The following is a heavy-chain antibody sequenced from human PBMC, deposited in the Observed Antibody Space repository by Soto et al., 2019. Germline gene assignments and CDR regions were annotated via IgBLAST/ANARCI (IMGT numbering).Heavy chain of an antibody. V-gene: IGHV4-4*02. CDR3: ARVLATLGDRWYLDL. Sequence: QVELQESGPGLVKPSETLSLICAVSGGSISRSNWWSWVRHPPGKGLEWIGEIYHSGLTDYNASLESRVTMSIEKSKNQFSLNLTSVTAADTAVCYCARVLATLGDRWYLDLWGRGTLVSVSS. CDR2: IYHSGLT. J-gene: IGHJ2*01. D-gene: IGHD2-21*02. CDR1: GGSISRSNW.